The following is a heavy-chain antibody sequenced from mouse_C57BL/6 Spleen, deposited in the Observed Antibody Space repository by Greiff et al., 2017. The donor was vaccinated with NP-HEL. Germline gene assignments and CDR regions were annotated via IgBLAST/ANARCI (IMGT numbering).Heavy chain of an antibody. D-gene: IGHD2-1*01. CDR2: IYPGSGSN. CDR3: ARSSHYGNYFDAMDY. V-gene: IGHV1-55*01. Sequence: VQLQQPGAELVKPGASVKMSCKASGYTFTSYWITWVKQRPGQGLEWIGDIYPGSGSNNYNEKFKSKATLTVDTSSSTAYMQLSSLTSEDSAVYYCARSSHYGNYFDAMDYWGQGTSVTVSS. CDR1: GYTFTSYW. J-gene: IGHJ4*01.